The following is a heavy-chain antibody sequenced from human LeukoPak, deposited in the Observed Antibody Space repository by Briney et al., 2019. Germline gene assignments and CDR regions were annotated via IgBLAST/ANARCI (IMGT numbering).Heavy chain of an antibody. CDR1: GGSFSGYY. CDR2: INHSGST. Sequence: PSETLFLTCAVYGGSFSGYYWSWIRQPPGKGLEWIGEINHSGSTNYNPSLKSRVTISVDTSKNQFSLKLSSVTAADTAVYYCARGGYNWKSRLIGAEYFQHWGQGTLVTVSS. CDR3: ARGGYNWKSRLIGAEYFQH. D-gene: IGHD1-20*01. J-gene: IGHJ1*01. V-gene: IGHV4-34*01.